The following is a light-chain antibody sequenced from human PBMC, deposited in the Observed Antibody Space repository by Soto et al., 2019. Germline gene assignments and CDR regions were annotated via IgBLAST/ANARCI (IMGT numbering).Light chain of an antibody. Sequence: QSALTQPASVSGSPGQSITISCTATSGDLVSWYQHHPGKAPKLIIYEVTKRPSGVSNRFSGSKSGNTASLTISGLQSDDEADYYCCSFVDTGTYLFGSGTKVTVL. V-gene: IGLV2-23*02. CDR1: SGDL. CDR3: CSFVDTGTYL. J-gene: IGLJ1*01. CDR2: EVT.